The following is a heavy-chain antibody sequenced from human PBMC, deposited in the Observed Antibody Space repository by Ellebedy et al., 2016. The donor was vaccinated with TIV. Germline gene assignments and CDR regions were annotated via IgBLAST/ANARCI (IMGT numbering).Heavy chain of an antibody. Sequence: MPSETLSLTCAVYGGSFSGYYWSLIRQPPGKGLEWIGEINHSGSTNYNPSLKSRVTVSVDTSKNQFSLKLSSVTAADTAVYYCARGRKSKWLRLERRHHERRGDYYYYGMDVWGQGTTVTVSS. V-gene: IGHV4-34*01. J-gene: IGHJ6*02. CDR1: GGSFSGYY. CDR3: ARGRKSKWLRLERRHHERRGDYYYYGMDV. D-gene: IGHD5-12*01. CDR2: INHSGST.